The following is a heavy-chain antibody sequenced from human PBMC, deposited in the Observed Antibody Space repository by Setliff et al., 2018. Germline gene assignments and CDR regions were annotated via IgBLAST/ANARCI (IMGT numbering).Heavy chain of an antibody. J-gene: IGHJ5*02. V-gene: IGHV3-7*01. CDR2: INHDGIEK. Sequence: PGGSLRLSCAASGFSFRDSLMSWVRQAPGKGLEWVANINHDGIEKYYVDSVKGRFTISRDNAKNSLYLQMNSLRAEDTAVYYCVRGGEGRDDSNSGSWGQGTLVTVSS. CDR1: GFSFRDSL. CDR3: VRGGEGRDDSNSGS. D-gene: IGHD2-21*02.